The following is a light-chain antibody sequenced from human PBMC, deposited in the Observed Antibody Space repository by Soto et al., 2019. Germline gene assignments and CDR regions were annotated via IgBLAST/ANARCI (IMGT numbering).Light chain of an antibody. V-gene: IGLV2-14*01. Sequence: QSALTQPASVSGSPGQSITISCTGTSIGVGGYNYVSWYQQHPGKAPKLMISEVSNRPSGVSNRFSGSKSGNTASLTISGLQAEDEADYYCSSYTRSSTWVFGGGTKLTVL. CDR1: SIGVGGYNY. CDR2: EVS. J-gene: IGLJ3*02. CDR3: SSYTRSSTWV.